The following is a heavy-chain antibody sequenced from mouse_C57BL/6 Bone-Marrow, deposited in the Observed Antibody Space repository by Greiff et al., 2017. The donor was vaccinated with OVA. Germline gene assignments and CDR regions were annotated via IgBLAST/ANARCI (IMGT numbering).Heavy chain of an antibody. Sequence: EVMLVESGEGLVKPGGSLKLSCAASGFTFSSYAMSWVRQTPEKRLEWVAYISSGSSTIYYADTVKGRFTISRDNAKNTLFLQMTSLRSEDTAMYYCARETLYWYFDVWGTGTTVTVSP. J-gene: IGHJ1*03. CDR1: GFTFSSYA. CDR2: ISSGSSTI. CDR3: ARETLYWYFDV. V-gene: IGHV5-17*01.